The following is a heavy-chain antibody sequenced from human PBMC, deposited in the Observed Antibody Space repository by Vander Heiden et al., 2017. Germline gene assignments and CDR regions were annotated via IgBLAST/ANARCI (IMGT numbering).Heavy chain of an antibody. D-gene: IGHD6-13*01. J-gene: IGHJ4*02. V-gene: IGHV3-48*02. CDR1: GFTFSSYT. Sequence: EVQLVESGGGLVQPGGSLRLSCTGSGFTFSSYTMNWVRQAPGKGLEWISYISTTSSTIFYADSLKGRFTVSRDNAKNSLYLQINGLRDEDTAMYYCSSHLGSNWFDYWGQGTLGIVSS. CDR2: ISTTSSTI. CDR3: SSHLGSNWFDY.